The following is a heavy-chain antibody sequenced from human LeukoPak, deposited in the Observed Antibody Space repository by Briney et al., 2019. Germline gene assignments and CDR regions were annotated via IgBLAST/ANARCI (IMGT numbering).Heavy chain of an antibody. CDR2: INLVNGNT. V-gene: IGHV1-3*01. CDR3: ARESNGGYGFDY. J-gene: IGHJ4*02. D-gene: IGHD5-12*01. Sequence: ASVKVSCKASGYTFTNYAMHWVRLAPGQRLQWMGWINLVNGNTKYSQYFEGRVTITRDTSASTVYMELRSLKSDDTAVYYCARESNGGYGFDYWGQGTPVTVAS. CDR1: GYTFTNYA.